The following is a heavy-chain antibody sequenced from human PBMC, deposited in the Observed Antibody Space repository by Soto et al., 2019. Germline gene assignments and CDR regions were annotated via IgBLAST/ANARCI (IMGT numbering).Heavy chain of an antibody. V-gene: IGHV4-34*01. J-gene: IGHJ4*02. CDR2: INHSGST. Sequence: QVQLQQWGAGLLKPSETLSLTCAVYGGSFSGYYWSWIRQPPGKGLEWIGEINHSGSTNYNPSLKSRVTISVDTSKNQFSLKLSSVTAADTAVYYCARAQRDYSGRLYYFDYWGQGTLVTVSS. CDR1: GGSFSGYY. D-gene: IGHD1-26*01. CDR3: ARAQRDYSGRLYYFDY.